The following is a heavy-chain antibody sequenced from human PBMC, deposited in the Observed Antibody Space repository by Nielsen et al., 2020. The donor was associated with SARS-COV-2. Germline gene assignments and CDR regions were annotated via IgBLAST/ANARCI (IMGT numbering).Heavy chain of an antibody. CDR1: GFTFDDYA. CDR2: ISWNSGSI. CDR3: VRGRRVGTTIFEY. D-gene: IGHD1-26*01. J-gene: IGHJ4*02. V-gene: IGHV3-9*01. Sequence: GGSLRLSCAASGFTFDDYAMHWVRQAPGKGLEWVSGISWNSGSIGYADSVKGRFTISRDNAKNSLYVQMNSLRAEDTAIYYCVRGRRVGTTIFEYWGQGTLVTVSS.